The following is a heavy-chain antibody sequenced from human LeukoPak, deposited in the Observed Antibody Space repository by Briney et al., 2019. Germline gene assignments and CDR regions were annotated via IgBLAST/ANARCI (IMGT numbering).Heavy chain of an antibody. Sequence: GESLKISCKGSGYSFTSYWIGWVRQMPGKGLEWMGIIYPGDSDTRYSPSFQGQVTISADKSISTAYLQWSSLKASDTAMYYCVRRERREYCSGGSCYSPDAAFDIWGQGTMVTVTS. V-gene: IGHV5-51*01. CDR2: IYPGDSDT. J-gene: IGHJ3*02. D-gene: IGHD2-15*01. CDR1: GYSFTSYW. CDR3: VRRERREYCSGGSCYSPDAAFDI.